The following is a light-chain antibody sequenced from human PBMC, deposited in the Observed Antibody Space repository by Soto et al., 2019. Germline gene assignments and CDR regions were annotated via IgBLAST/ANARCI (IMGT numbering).Light chain of an antibody. CDR2: EVS. Sequence: QSALTQPPSASGSPGQSVTISCTGTSSDIGSYNFVSWYQQHPGKAPKLLISEVSERPSGVPDRFSGSKSGNTASLTVSGLQTEDEADYYCCSFALRSTLIFGGGTKLTVL. V-gene: IGLV2-8*01. CDR1: SSDIGSYNF. J-gene: IGLJ2*01. CDR3: CSFALRSTLI.